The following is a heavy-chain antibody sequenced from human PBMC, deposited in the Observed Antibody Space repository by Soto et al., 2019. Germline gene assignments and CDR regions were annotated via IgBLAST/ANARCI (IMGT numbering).Heavy chain of an antibody. CDR2: MYSSENT. J-gene: IGHJ6*02. V-gene: IGHV4-39*01. D-gene: IGHD2-2*03. CDR1: GGFVSSSSYS. Sequence: ASETLSLTCSVSGGFVSSSSYSWGWIRQSPGKGLERIGTMYSSENTYYNPSLLSRVTISVDTSKNEFSLRLSSVTAADTAVYYCARLNGYCISTNCHGYYGMDVWGQGTTVTVSS. CDR3: ARLNGYCISTNCHGYYGMDV.